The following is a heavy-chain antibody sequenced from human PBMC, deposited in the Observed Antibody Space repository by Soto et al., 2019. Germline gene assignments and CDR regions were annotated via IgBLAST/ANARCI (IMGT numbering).Heavy chain of an antibody. D-gene: IGHD3-10*01. CDR1: GFTFSSYA. J-gene: IGHJ4*02. Sequence: EVQLSGSGGGLVQPGGSLRLSCAASGFTFSSYAMSWVRQAPGKGLEWVSAISGSSTSTYYADSVKGRFTISRDNSKNALYLHTNSLRAEDTTVYYCAKDPYSGFGMVDDFDYWGQGTLVTVSS. CDR3: AKDPYSGFGMVDDFDY. CDR2: ISGSSTST. V-gene: IGHV3-23*01.